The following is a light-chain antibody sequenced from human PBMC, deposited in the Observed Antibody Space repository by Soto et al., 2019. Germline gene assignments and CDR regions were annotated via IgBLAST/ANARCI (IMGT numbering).Light chain of an antibody. V-gene: IGKV1-9*01. CDR1: QGISTY. CDR3: QQYHRYST. CDR2: AAS. Sequence: DIQMTQSPSTLSGSVGDRVTITCRASQGISTYLAWYQQKPGKAPKLLIYAASTLQSGVPSRFSGSGSGTDFTLTISSLDSDDFATYYCQQYHRYSTFGQGTKVDIK. J-gene: IGKJ1*01.